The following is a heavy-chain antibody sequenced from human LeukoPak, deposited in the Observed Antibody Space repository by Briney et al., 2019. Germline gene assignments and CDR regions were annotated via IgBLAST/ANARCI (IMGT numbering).Heavy chain of an antibody. V-gene: IGHV5-51*01. CDR3: ARQDVLESYYGMDV. Sequence: NAGESLKISCKGSGYSFTSYWIAWVRQMPGKGLEWMGIIYPGDSDTRYSPSFQGQVTISADKSTTTAYLQWSSLKASDTAIYYCARQDVLESYYGMDVWGQGTTVTVSS. CDR2: IYPGDSDT. CDR1: GYSFTSYW. D-gene: IGHD2/OR15-2a*01. J-gene: IGHJ6*02.